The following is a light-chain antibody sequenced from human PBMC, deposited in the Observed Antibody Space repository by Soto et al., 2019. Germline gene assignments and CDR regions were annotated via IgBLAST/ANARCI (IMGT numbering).Light chain of an antibody. Sequence: EIRLTQSPESLAASVGDRVTVTCRASQSIGRYLNWYQQKAGKAPKLLIYDATTLQTGVPSRFSGSESGTEFTLTISGLQPEDFATYYCQQSFTAPRTFGQGTKLEIQ. V-gene: IGKV1-39*01. CDR2: DAT. CDR3: QQSFTAPRT. J-gene: IGKJ2*01. CDR1: QSIGRY.